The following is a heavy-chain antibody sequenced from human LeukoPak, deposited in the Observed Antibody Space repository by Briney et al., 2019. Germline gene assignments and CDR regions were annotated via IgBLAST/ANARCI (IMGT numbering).Heavy chain of an antibody. CDR2: IRSKANNYAT. J-gene: IGHJ4*02. CDR3: TRPSFDSSVSGVVY. Sequence: GGSLRLSCATSGFTFSGSVIHWVRQASGKGLEWVGRIRSKANNYATTDVASVRGRFTISRDDSKNTAYLQMNSLKTEDTAVYYCTRPSFDSSVSGVVYWGQGTLVTVSS. CDR1: GFTFSGSV. D-gene: IGHD3-22*01. V-gene: IGHV3-73*01.